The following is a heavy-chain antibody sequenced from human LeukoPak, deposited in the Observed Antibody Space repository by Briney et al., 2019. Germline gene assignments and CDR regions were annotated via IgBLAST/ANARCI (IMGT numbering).Heavy chain of an antibody. CDR2: IIPSDGST. CDR3: ARGKVVTMVRVVIITYFYF. CDR1: RYSSTEHF. V-gene: IGHV1-46*01. Sequence: GASVKVSSKEYRYSSTEHFIQWVQLAPGQGLEWMGIIIPSDGSTSYAQKFQGRVTMTRDTSTSTVYMELSSLRSEDTAVYYCARGKVVTMVRVVIITYFYFWGTGTLVTVSS. D-gene: IGHD3-10*01. J-gene: IGHJ4*02.